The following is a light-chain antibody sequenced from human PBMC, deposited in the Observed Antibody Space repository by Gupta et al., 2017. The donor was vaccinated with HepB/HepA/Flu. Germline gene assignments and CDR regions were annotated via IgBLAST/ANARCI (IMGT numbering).Light chain of an antibody. CDR2: EVS. V-gene: IGLV2-23*02. Sequence: QSALTQPAYVSWAAGPSITISCSGSSSDVGSYNLVYWYQQHTGKAPKLMISEVSKRPSVVSNRFSGSKSGNTASLTISGLQAEDEANYYCSSYAGSNILIFGGGTKLTVL. CDR3: SSYAGSNILI. CDR1: SSDVGSYNL. J-gene: IGLJ2*01.